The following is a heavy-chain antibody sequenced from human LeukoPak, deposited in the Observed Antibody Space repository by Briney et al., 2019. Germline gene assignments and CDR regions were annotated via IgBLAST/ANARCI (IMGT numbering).Heavy chain of an antibody. J-gene: IGHJ5*02. D-gene: IGHD2-2*01. CDR2: IYYSGST. CDR3: ARTTEDCSSTSCYQYWFDP. V-gene: IGHV4-59*01. Sequence: CLWIRQPPGKGLEWIGYIYYSGSTSYNPSLKSRVTISVDTSKNQISLKVRSVTAADTAVYYCARTTEDCSSTSCYQYWFDPWGQGTLVTASS.